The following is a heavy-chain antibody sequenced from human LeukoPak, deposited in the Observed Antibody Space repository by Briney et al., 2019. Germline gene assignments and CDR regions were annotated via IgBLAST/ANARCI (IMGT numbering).Heavy chain of an antibody. D-gene: IGHD5-12*01. CDR1: GFTFSSFA. CDR2: ISDSGGST. V-gene: IGHV3-23*01. Sequence: GGSLRLSCAASGFTFSSFALGWVRQGPGKGLGGGSAISDSGGSTYYADSVKGRFAISRDNSKNTLYLQMNSLRAEDTAVYYCAKSRGYSGYDGLDYWGQGTLVTVSS. J-gene: IGHJ4*02. CDR3: AKSRGYSGYDGLDY.